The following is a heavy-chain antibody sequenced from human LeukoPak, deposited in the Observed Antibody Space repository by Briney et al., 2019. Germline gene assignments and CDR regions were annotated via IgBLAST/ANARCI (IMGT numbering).Heavy chain of an antibody. CDR1: GGSISSGGYS. CDR3: ARQEGIAAAGTHERGFDY. Sequence: SQTLSLTCTVSGGSISSGGYSWGWIRQPPGKGLEWIGSIYYSGSTYYNPSLKSRVTIPVDTSKNQFSLKLSSVTAADTAVYYCARQEGIAAAGTHERGFDYWGQGTLVTVSS. CDR2: IYYSGST. V-gene: IGHV4-39*01. D-gene: IGHD6-13*01. J-gene: IGHJ4*02.